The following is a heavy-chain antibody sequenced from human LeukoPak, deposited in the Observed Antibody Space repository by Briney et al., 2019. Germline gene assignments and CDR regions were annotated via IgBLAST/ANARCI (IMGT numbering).Heavy chain of an antibody. J-gene: IGHJ4*02. D-gene: IGHD6-13*01. Sequence: ASVKVSCKASGYTFTGYYMHWVRQAPGQRLEWMGWINPNSGGTNYAQKFQGRVTMTRDTSISTAYMELSRLRSDDTAVYYCARVVSIRSWYSSFNYWGQGTLVTVSS. CDR3: ARVVSIRSWYSSFNY. CDR1: GYTFTGYY. V-gene: IGHV1-2*02. CDR2: INPNSGGT.